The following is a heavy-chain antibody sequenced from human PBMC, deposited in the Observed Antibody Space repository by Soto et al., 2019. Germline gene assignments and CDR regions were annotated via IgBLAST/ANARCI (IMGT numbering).Heavy chain of an antibody. V-gene: IGHV3-30-3*01. Sequence: QVQLVESGGGVVQPGRSLRLSCAASGFTFSSYAMHWVRQAPGKGLEWVAVISYDGSNKYYADSVKGRFTISRDNSKNTLYLQMNSLRAEDTAVYYCARVGGTDYDILTGYHFDYWGQGTLVTVSS. CDR2: ISYDGSNK. CDR3: ARVGGTDYDILTGYHFDY. CDR1: GFTFSSYA. J-gene: IGHJ4*02. D-gene: IGHD3-9*01.